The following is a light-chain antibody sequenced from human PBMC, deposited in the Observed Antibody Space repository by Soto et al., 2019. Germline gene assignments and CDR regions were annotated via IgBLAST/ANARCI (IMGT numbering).Light chain of an antibody. J-gene: IGLJ7*01. CDR3: QSYDSSLSGWV. V-gene: IGLV1-40*01. Sequence: QPVLTQPPSVSGAPGQRVTISCTGSSSNIGAAYDVPWYQQLPGTAPKLLIYGNSNRPSGVPDRFSGSKSGTSASLAITGLQAEDEADYYCQSYDSSLSGWVFGGGTQLTVL. CDR2: GNS. CDR1: SSNIGAAYD.